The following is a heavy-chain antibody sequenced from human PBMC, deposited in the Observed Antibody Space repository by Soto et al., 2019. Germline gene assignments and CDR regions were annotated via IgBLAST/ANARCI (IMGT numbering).Heavy chain of an antibody. CDR3: ARDHGWYSYGYLYYYYYYGMDV. CDR2: IWYDGSNK. V-gene: IGHV3-33*01. J-gene: IGHJ6*02. Sequence: GGSLRLSCAASGFTLSSYGMHWVRQAPGKGLEWVAVIWYDGSNKYYADSVKGRFTISRDNSKNTLYLQMNSLRAEDTAVYYCARDHGWYSYGYLYYYYYYGMDVWGQGTTVTVSS. CDR1: GFTLSSYG. D-gene: IGHD5-18*01.